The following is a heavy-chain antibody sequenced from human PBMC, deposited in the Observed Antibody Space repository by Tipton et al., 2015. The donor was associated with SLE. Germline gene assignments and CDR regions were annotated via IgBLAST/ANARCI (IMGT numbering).Heavy chain of an antibody. Sequence: TLSLTCSVSGGSVSSSSYSWGWIRQPPGKRLEWIGRIFTTGYTNYNPSLKSRVTMSVDTSNNQFSLNLKSLTAADSAVYYCARHLGAARSPWYYFYGMDVWGQGTTVTVSS. CDR3: ARHLGAARSPWYYFYGMDV. CDR2: IFTTGYT. V-gene: IGHV4-61*02. CDR1: GGSVSSSSYS. J-gene: IGHJ6*02. D-gene: IGHD6-6*01.